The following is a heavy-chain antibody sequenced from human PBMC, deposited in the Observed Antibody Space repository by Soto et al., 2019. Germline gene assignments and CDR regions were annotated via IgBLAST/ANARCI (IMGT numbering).Heavy chain of an antibody. CDR3: ASGGDCSGGSCSYYFDY. D-gene: IGHD2-15*01. V-gene: IGHV1-69*02. J-gene: IGHJ4*02. Sequence: QVQLVQSGAEVKKPGSSVKVSCKASGGTFSSYTISWVRQAPGQGLEWMGRIIPILGIANSAHKFQGRVTITADKSTSTAYMDLSSLRSEDTAVYYCASGGDCSGGSCSYYFDYWGQGTLVTVSS. CDR1: GGTFSSYT. CDR2: IIPILGIA.